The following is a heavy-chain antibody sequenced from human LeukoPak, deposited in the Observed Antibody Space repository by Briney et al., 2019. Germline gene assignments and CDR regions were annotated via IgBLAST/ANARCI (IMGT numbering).Heavy chain of an antibody. Sequence: ASVKVSCTSSGSTFTSYGISWVRQAPGQGHELMGWVSAYYGNTNYEQKPQGKVTMTTDKSMSTAYMELRSLRSDDTAVYYCARSPVPTFGVVTYYYYYGMDVWGQGTTVTVSS. J-gene: IGHJ6*02. V-gene: IGHV1-18*01. CDR3: ARSPVPTFGVVTYYYYYGMDV. D-gene: IGHD3-3*01. CDR1: GSTFTSYG. CDR2: VSAYYGNT.